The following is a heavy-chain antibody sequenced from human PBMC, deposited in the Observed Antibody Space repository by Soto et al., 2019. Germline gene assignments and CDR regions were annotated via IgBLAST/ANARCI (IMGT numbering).Heavy chain of an antibody. V-gene: IGHV4-59*08. J-gene: IGHJ4*02. CDR2: IYYSGST. CDR1: GGSISGNY. Sequence: QVQLQESGPGLVKPSETLSLTCTVSGGSISGNYWTWIRQPPGKGLEWIGYIYYSGSTNYNPSLKSRITRPLDTSKNQFSLKLSSVTAADTAVYYCASLWTTVANDYWGQGTLVTVSS. CDR3: ASLWTTVANDY. D-gene: IGHD4-17*01.